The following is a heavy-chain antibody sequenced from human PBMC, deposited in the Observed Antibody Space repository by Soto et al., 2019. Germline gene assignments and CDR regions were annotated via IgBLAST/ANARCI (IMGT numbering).Heavy chain of an antibody. CDR3: ARDYYYDSSGYYSVVGYFDY. J-gene: IGHJ4*02. CDR2: LYRDGRA. V-gene: IGHV3-53*01. D-gene: IGHD3-22*01. CDR1: GFTVRSNY. Sequence: PGGSLRLSCAASGFTVRSNYLTWVRQAPGKGLKWVSVLYRDGRAYYADAVQGRFTISRDNSKNTLYLQMNSLRAEDTAVYYCARDYYYDSSGYYSVVGYFDYWGQGTVVTVSS.